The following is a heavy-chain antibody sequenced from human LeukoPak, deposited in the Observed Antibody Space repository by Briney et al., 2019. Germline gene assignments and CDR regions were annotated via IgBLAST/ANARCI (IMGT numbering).Heavy chain of an antibody. CDR3: ARVLGSYAFDY. J-gene: IGHJ4*02. D-gene: IGHD3-10*01. CDR1: GFTFSDYY. V-gene: IGHV3-11*05. CDR2: ISSSSSDT. Sequence: GGSLRLSCAASGFTFSDYYMSWMRQATGKGLEWVSYISSSSSDTNYADSVKGRFTISRDNAKNSLYLLMNSLRAEDTAVYYCARVLGSYAFDYWGQGTLVTVSS.